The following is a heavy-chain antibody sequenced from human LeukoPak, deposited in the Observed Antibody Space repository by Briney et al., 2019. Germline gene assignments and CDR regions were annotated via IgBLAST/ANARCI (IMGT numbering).Heavy chain of an antibody. J-gene: IGHJ3*02. CDR1: GGSISSYY. CDR3: ARGSQHYDRAFGI. Sequence: PSETLSLTCTVSGGSISSYYWSWIRQPPGKGLEWIGYIYYSGSTNYNPSLKSRVTISVDTSKNQFSLKLSSVTAADTAVYYCARGSQHYDRAFGIWGQGTMVTVSS. D-gene: IGHD3-22*01. V-gene: IGHV4-59*01. CDR2: IYYSGST.